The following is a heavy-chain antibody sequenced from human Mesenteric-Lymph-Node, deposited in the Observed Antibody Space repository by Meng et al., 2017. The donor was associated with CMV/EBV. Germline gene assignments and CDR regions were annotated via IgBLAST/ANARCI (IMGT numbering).Heavy chain of an antibody. J-gene: IGHJ4*02. CDR1: GIAFADYA. D-gene: IGHD3-3*01. V-gene: IGHV3-9*01. Sequence: SLKISCTASGIAFADYAIHWVRQAPGKGLEWVSSINWNGGRIGYGDSVKGRFTISRDTAKDSVYLQMNSLRPEDTALYYCGRDFWGGYYTGVGNYWGRGTLVTVSS. CDR2: INWNGGRI. CDR3: GRDFWGGYYTGVGNY.